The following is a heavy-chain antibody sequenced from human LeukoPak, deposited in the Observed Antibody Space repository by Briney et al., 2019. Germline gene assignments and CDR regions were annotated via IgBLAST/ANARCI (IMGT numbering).Heavy chain of an antibody. CDR3: ARHWETSSWYVDY. J-gene: IGHJ4*02. CDR2: IYYSGSS. V-gene: IGHV4-59*08. CDR1: GGSISNYY. Sequence: SETLSLTCTVSGGSISNYYWSWIRQPPGKGLEWIGHIYYSGSSNYNPSLKSRVTISVDTSKNQFSLKLSSVTAADTAVYYCARHWETSSWYVDYWGQGTLVTASS. D-gene: IGHD6-13*01.